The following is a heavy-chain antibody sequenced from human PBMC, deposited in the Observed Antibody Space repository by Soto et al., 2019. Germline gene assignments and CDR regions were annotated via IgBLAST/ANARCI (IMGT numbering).Heavy chain of an antibody. J-gene: IGHJ4*02. CDR3: AREYCSSGSCYHYFDY. CDR1: GFTFSRYG. CDR2: IWYDGSNK. Sequence: QVQLVESGGGVVQPGRSLRLSYAASGFTFSRYGMHWVRQAPGKGLEWVAVIWYDGSNKYYVDSVKGRFTISRDNSKNTLYLQMNSLRAEDTAVYYCAREYCSSGSCYHYFDYWGQGTLVTVSS. D-gene: IGHD2-15*01. V-gene: IGHV3-33*01.